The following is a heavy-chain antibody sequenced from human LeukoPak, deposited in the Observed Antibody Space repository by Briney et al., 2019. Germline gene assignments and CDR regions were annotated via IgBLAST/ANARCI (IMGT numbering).Heavy chain of an antibody. CDR2: IFHRGST. CDR1: GGSISSNY. J-gene: IGHJ3*02. V-gene: IGHV4-59*12. D-gene: IGHD3-22*01. Sequence: PSETLSLTCTVSGGSISSNYWSWIRQPPGKGLEWIGYIFHRGSTNYNPSLKSRVTMSVDTSKNQLSLKLSSVTAADTAVYYCARDRYYYDSSGYYAFDIWGQGTMVTVSS. CDR3: ARDRYYYDSSGYYAFDI.